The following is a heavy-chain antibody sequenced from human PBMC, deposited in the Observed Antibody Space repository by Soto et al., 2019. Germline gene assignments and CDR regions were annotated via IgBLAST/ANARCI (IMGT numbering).Heavy chain of an antibody. V-gene: IGHV3-33*01. D-gene: IGHD2-15*01. CDR2: IWYDGSNK. CDR1: GFTFSSYG. CDR3: AREVSYEDYYFDY. J-gene: IGHJ4*02. Sequence: GGSLRLSCAASGFTFSSYGMHWVRQAPGKGLEWVAVIWYDGSNKYYADSVKGRFTISRDNSKNTLYLQMNSLRAEDTAVYYCAREVSYEDYYFDYWGQGALVTVSS.